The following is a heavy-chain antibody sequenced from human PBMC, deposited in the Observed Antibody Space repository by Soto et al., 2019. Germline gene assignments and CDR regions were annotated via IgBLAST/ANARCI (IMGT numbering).Heavy chain of an antibody. V-gene: IGHV3-30*18. CDR2: ISYDGSNK. J-gene: IGHJ5*02. D-gene: IGHD3-22*01. Sequence: GGSLRLSCAASGFTFSSYGMHWVRQAPGKGLEWVAVISYDGSNKYYADSVKGRFTISRDNSRNTLYLQMNSLRAEDTAVYYCAKDLRHYYDSSGYPWFDPWGQGTLVTVSS. CDR1: GFTFSSYG. CDR3: AKDLRHYYDSSGYPWFDP.